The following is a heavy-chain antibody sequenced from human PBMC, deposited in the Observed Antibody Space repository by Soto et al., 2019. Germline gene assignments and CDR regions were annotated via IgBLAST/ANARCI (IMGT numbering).Heavy chain of an antibody. CDR2: IYYSGYT. V-gene: IGHV4-59*01. D-gene: IGHD1-26*01. CDR1: GDSIRSYY. Sequence: SETLSLTCTVSGDSIRSYYWSWIRQPPGKGLEWIGYIYYSGYTSYNPSLKSRVTISVDTSKNQFSLKLNSVTAADTAVYYCARCFSGKYTSRPEEHYYLDSWGQGTMVTVSS. CDR3: ARCFSGKYTSRPEEHYYLDS. J-gene: IGHJ4*02.